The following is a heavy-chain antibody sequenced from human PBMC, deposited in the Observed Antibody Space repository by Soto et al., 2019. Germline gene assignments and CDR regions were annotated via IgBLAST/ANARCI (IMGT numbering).Heavy chain of an antibody. CDR2: VIPNLGVT. CDR3: ARDKGYCSDTSCPDFDY. Sequence: QVQLVQSGAEVKKPGSSVKVSCKASGGTLSSYTFSWXXXXXXQGLEWMGRVIPNLGVTNYAKKFQGRFTIVVDTSTSTAYXXLXXXRYEDTAVYYCARDKGYCSDTSCPDFDYWGQGTLVTVSS. CDR1: GGTLSSYT. V-gene: IGHV1-69*08. J-gene: IGHJ4*02. D-gene: IGHD2-15*01.